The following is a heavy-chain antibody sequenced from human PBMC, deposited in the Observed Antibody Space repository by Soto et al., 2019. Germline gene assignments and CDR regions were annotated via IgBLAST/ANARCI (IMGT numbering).Heavy chain of an antibody. V-gene: IGHV4-59*01. D-gene: IGHD2-15*01. CDR2: IYYSGST. CDR1: GGSISSYY. CDR3: ARGVVVVVAATPTNWFDP. J-gene: IGHJ5*02. Sequence: SETLSLTCTVSGGSISSYYWSWIRQPPGKGLEWIGYIYYSGSTNYNPSLKSRVTISVDTSKNQFSLKLSSVTAADTAVYYCARGVVVVVAATPTNWFDPWGQGTLVTVSS.